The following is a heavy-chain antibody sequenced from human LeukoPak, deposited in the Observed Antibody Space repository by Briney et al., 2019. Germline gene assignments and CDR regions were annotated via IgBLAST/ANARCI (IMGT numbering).Heavy chain of an antibody. CDR2: INTNTGNP. CDR1: GYTFTSYA. D-gene: IGHD2-15*01. J-gene: IGHJ5*02. V-gene: IGHV7-4-1*02. Sequence: ASVKVSCKASGYTFTSYAMNWVRQAPGQGLEWMGWINTNTGNPTYAQGFTGRFVFSLDTSVSTAYLQISSLKAEDTAVYYCARDLFGYCSGGSCGNNWFDPWGQGTLVTVSS. CDR3: ARDLFGYCSGGSCGNNWFDP.